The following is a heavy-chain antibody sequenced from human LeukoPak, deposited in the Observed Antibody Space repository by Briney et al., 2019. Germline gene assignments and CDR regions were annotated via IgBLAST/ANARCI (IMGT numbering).Heavy chain of an antibody. J-gene: IGHJ4*02. V-gene: IGHV3-23*01. D-gene: IGHD6-19*01. Sequence: GGSLRLSCAASGFTFSSYAMSWVRQAPGKGLEWVSANSGSGGSTYYADSVKGRFTISRDNSKNTLYLQMNSLRAEDTAVYYCAKDVAVAGTFDYWGQGTLVTVSS. CDR3: AKDVAVAGTFDY. CDR2: NSGSGGST. CDR1: GFTFSSYA.